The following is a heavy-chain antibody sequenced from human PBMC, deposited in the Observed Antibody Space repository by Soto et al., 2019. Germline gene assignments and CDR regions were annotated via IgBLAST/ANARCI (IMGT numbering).Heavy chain of an antibody. CDR2: INRSGAT. Sequence: QVHLQQWGAGLLKPSETLSLTCGVNGGSFSGYFWSWIRQPPGKGLEWIGEINRSGATNYNPSLKTRISLSVVASKNQRALNLSSVTAADTAVYYCERGLILAAAGNKRSWYLDLWGRGALVTVAS. D-gene: IGHD6-13*01. V-gene: IGHV4-34*01. CDR3: ERGLILAAAGNKRSWYLDL. J-gene: IGHJ2*01. CDR1: GGSFSGYF.